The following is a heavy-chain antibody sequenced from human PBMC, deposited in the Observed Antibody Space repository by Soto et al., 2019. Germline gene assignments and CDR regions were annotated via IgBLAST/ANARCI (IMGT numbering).Heavy chain of an antibody. D-gene: IGHD3-16*02. V-gene: IGHV1-18*01. CDR3: ARDIKYYDYIWGSYRLDY. CDR1: GYTFTSYG. J-gene: IGHJ4*02. CDR2: ISAYNGNT. Sequence: QVPLVQSGAEVKKPGASVKVSCKASGYTFTSYGISWVRQAPGQGLEWMGWISAYNGNTNYAQKLQGRVTMTTDTSTSTAYMELRSLRSDDTAVYYCARDIKYYDYIWGSYRLDYWGQGTLVTVSS.